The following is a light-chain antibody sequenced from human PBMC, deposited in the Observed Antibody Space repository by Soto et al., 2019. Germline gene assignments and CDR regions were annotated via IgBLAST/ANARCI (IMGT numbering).Light chain of an antibody. CDR1: SSDVGSYNL. CDR2: EVS. Sequence: QSALTQPASVSGSPGQSITISCIGTSSDVGSYNLVSWHQQHPGKAPKVLIYEVSERPSGVSNRFSGSKSGNTASLTISGLQAEDEAEYYCCSYAGSRTHVLFGGGTKLTVL. V-gene: IGLV2-23*02. J-gene: IGLJ2*01. CDR3: CSYAGSRTHVL.